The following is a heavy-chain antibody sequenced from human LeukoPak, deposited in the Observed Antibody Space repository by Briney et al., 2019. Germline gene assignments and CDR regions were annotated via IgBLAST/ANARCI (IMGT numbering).Heavy chain of an antibody. Sequence: GGSLRLSCAASGFTFSSYGMHWVRQAPGKGLEWVAVISYDGSNKYYADSVKGRFTISRDNSKNTLYLQMNSLRAEDTAVYYCAKGYFSSGYSVDYWGQGTLVTVSS. J-gene: IGHJ4*02. CDR2: ISYDGSNK. V-gene: IGHV3-30*18. D-gene: IGHD3-22*01. CDR3: AKGYFSSGYSVDY. CDR1: GFTFSSYG.